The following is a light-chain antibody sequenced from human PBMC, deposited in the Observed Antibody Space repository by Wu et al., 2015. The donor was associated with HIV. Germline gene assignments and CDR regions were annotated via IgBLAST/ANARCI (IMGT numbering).Light chain of an antibody. J-gene: IGKJ3*01. V-gene: IGKV1-5*03. CDR2: KAS. CDR1: QSISSW. Sequence: DIQMTQSPSTLSASVGDRVTITCRASQSISSWLAWYQQKPGKAPKLLIYKASTLEIGVPSRFSGSGSGTEFTLTISSLQPDDFATYYCQQYNSYSTFGPGTRVD. CDR3: QQYNSYST.